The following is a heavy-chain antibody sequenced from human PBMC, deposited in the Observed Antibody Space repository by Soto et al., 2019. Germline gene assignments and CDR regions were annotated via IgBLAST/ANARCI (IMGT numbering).Heavy chain of an antibody. CDR3: AGEHSNYNYYYGMDV. Sequence: EVQLVESGGNLVQPGGSLRLSCAASGFTFSSYEMNWVRQAPGKGLEWVSYISSDGSTIYYADSVKGRFTISRDNAKNSLHLQMSSLRAEDTAVYYCAGEHSNYNYYYGMDVWGQGTTVTVSS. J-gene: IGHJ6*02. CDR1: GFTFSSYE. D-gene: IGHD4-4*01. V-gene: IGHV3-48*03. CDR2: ISSDGSTI.